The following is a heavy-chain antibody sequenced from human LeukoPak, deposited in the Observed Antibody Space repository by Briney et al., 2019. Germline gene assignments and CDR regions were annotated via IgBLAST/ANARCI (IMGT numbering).Heavy chain of an antibody. Sequence: SVKVSCKASGGTFSSYAISWVRQAPGQGLEWMGGIIPIFGTANYAQKFQGRVTITADESTSTAYMEPSSLRSEDTAVYYCARCPYSYGLFEWFDPWGQGTLVTVSS. J-gene: IGHJ5*02. D-gene: IGHD5-18*01. CDR3: ARCPYSYGLFEWFDP. CDR1: GGTFSSYA. V-gene: IGHV1-69*01. CDR2: IIPIFGTA.